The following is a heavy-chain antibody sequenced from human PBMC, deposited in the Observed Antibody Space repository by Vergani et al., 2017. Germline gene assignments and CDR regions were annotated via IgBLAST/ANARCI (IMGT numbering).Heavy chain of an antibody. Sequence: EVQLVESGGGLVQPGGSLRLSCAASGFTFSSYEMNWVRQAPGKGLEWVSYISSSGSTIYYADSVKGRFTISRDNAKNSLYLQMNSLRAEDTAVYYCARDSVLVGIPRRGKPSGTDYWGQGTLVTVSS. CDR2: ISSSGSTI. CDR1: GFTFSSYE. CDR3: ARDSVLVGIPRRGKPSGTDY. V-gene: IGHV3-48*03. J-gene: IGHJ4*02. D-gene: IGHD1-14*01.